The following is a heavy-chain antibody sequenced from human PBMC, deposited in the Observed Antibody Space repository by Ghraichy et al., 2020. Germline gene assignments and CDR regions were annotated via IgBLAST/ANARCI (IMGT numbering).Heavy chain of an antibody. CDR1: GGSISSYY. D-gene: IGHD2-2*01. J-gene: IGHJ4*02. CDR3: ARGLSYQLPEGY. V-gene: IGHV4-59*01. CDR2: IYYSGST. Sequence: SETLSLTCTVSGGSISSYYWSWIRQPPGKGLEWIGYIYYSGSTNYNPSLKSRVTISVDTSKNQFSLKLSSVTAADTAVYYCARGLSYQLPEGYWGQGTLVTVSS.